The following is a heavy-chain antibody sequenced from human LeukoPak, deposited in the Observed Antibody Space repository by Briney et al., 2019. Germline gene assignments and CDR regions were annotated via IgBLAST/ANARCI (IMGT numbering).Heavy chain of an antibody. D-gene: IGHD2-21*02. V-gene: IGHV3-30-3*01. CDR3: ARVRSVVVTAHNFDY. CDR2: ISYDGGNE. Sequence: TGGSLRLSCAASGFTFNSYAMHWVRQAPGKGPEWVAVISYDGGNEYYADSVKGRFTISRDNSKNTLYLQMNSLRAEDTAVYYCARVRSVVVTAHNFDYWGQGTLVTVSS. CDR1: GFTFNSYA. J-gene: IGHJ4*02.